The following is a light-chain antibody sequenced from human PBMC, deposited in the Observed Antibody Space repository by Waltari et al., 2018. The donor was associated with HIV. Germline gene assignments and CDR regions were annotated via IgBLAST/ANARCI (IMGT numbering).Light chain of an antibody. CDR1: QSLLYTSNNKNF. CDR3: QQYYTTPLT. CDR2: WAL. J-gene: IGKJ4*01. V-gene: IGKV4-1*01. Sequence: DIVMTQSPESLPVSLGERASINCKSSQSLLYTSNNKNFLAWYQQKPGQPPKLLIYWALTRESGVPDRFSGSGSGTDFTLTISGLQADNVAIYYCQQYYTTPLTFGGGTKVEI.